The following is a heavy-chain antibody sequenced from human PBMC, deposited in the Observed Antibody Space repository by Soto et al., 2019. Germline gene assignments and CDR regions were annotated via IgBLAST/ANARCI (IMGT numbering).Heavy chain of an antibody. CDR2: ISSSGSTI. CDR1: GFTFSSYE. Sequence: EVQLVESGGGLVQPGGSLRLSCAASGFTFSSYEMNWVRQAPGKGLEWVSYISSSGSTIYYADSVKGRFTISRDNAKNSLYLQMNSLRAEDTAVYYCARDERITMVRGVMLYYYYGMDVWGQGTTVTVSS. D-gene: IGHD3-10*01. V-gene: IGHV3-48*03. CDR3: ARDERITMVRGVMLYYYYGMDV. J-gene: IGHJ6*02.